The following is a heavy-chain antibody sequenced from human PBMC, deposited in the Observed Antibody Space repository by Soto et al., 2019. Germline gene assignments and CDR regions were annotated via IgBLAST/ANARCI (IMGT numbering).Heavy chain of an antibody. Sequence: GGSLRLSCAASGFTFSSYSMNWVRQAPGKGLEWVSYISSSSSTIYYADSVKGRFTISRDNAKNSLYLQMNSLRAEDTAVYYCARVGNTMVRGVVDYWGQGPLVTSPQ. V-gene: IGHV3-48*01. D-gene: IGHD3-10*01. CDR1: GFTFSSYS. CDR2: ISSSSSTI. J-gene: IGHJ4*02. CDR3: ARVGNTMVRGVVDY.